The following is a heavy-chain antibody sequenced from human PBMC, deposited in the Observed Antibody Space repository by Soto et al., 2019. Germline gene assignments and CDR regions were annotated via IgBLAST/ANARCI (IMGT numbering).Heavy chain of an antibody. Sequence: EVQLVESGGGLVTPGGSLTLSCAASGFSFSPAWMNWVRQAPGKGLEWVGLIKSKGGGGTADYAAPVKGRFIISRDDSKNTILLQMTSLTPEDTALYYCIWQQDFYYGRAVWGQGTTVTVSS. D-gene: IGHD6-13*01. J-gene: IGHJ6*02. CDR1: GFSFSPAW. V-gene: IGHV3-15*07. CDR3: IWQQDFYYGRAV. CDR2: IKSKGGGGTA.